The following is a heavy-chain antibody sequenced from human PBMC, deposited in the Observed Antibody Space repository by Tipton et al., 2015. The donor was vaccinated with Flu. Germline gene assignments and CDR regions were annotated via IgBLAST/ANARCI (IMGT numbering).Heavy chain of an antibody. CDR1: GGSISSYY. J-gene: IGHJ4*02. V-gene: IGHV4-4*07. D-gene: IGHD2-15*01. Sequence: TLSLTCTVSGGSISSYYWSWIRQPAGKGLEWIGRIYTSGSTNYNPSLKSRVTMSVDTSKNQFSLKLSSVTAADTAVYYCARDHWYCSGGSCYDDSWGQGTLVTVSS. CDR3: ARDHWYCSGGSCYDDS. CDR2: IYTSGST.